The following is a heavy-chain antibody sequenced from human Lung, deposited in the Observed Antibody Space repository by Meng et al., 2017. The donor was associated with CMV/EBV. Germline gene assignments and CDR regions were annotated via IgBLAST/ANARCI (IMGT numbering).Heavy chain of an antibody. D-gene: IGHD3-10*01. V-gene: IGHV4-4*02. J-gene: IGHJ1*01. CDR1: GDSITNHNW. CDR2: IPHRGSS. CDR3: LRRSGGSV. Sequence: QVPVRESGPPLVKPSETLSLTCAVSGDSITNHNWWAWVRQPPGKGLEWIGEIPHRGSSAYNPSLKSRVSMSIDKSKNQFSLKLTSVTAADTAVYHCLRRSGGSVWGQGTLVTVSS.